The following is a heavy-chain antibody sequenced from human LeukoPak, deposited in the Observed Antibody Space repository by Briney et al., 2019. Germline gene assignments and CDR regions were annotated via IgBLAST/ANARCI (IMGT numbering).Heavy chain of an antibody. V-gene: IGHV3-48*01. Sequence: GGSLRLSCAASGFTFSSYSMNWVRQAPGKGLEWVSYISSSSSTIYYADSVKGRFTISRDNAKNSLYLQMNSLRAEDTAVYYCARDLGRYYDFWSGYWVWGQGTLVTVSS. J-gene: IGHJ4*02. CDR1: GFTFSSYS. CDR2: ISSSSSTI. CDR3: ARDLGRYYDFWSGYWV. D-gene: IGHD3-3*01.